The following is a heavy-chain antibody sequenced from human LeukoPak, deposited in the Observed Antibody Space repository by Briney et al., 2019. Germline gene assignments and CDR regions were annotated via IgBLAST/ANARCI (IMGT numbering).Heavy chain of an antibody. V-gene: IGHV4-34*01. CDR3: ARESDCSGDSCYPLYFDY. CDR2: INHSGST. D-gene: IGHD2-15*01. CDR1: GGSFSGYY. Sequence: SETLSLTCAVYGGSFSGYYWSWIRQPPGKGLEWIGEINHSGSTNYNPSLKSRVTISVDTSKKQFSLKLSSVTAADTAVYYCARESDCSGDSCYPLYFDYWGQGTLVTVSS. J-gene: IGHJ4*02.